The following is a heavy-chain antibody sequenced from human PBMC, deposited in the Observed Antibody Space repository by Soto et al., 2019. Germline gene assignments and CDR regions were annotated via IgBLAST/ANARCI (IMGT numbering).Heavy chain of an antibody. CDR3: ARERITMVRGVIVDDAFDI. V-gene: IGHV1-69*04. Sequence: ASVKVSCKASGGTFSSYTISWVRQAPGQGLEWMGRIIPILGIANYAQKFQGRVTITADKSTSTAYMELSSLRSEDTAVYYCARERITMVRGVIVDDAFDIWGQGTMVTVSS. J-gene: IGHJ3*02. CDR1: GGTFSSYT. D-gene: IGHD3-10*01. CDR2: IIPILGIA.